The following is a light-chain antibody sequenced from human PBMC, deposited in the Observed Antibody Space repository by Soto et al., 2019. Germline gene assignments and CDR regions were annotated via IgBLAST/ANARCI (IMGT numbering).Light chain of an antibody. CDR2: KAS. J-gene: IGKJ1*01. CDR3: QHYNSYSEA. V-gene: IGKV1-5*03. Sequence: DIQMTQSPSTLSASLGDGVTVTCRASQSISSWLAWYQQKPGKAPKLLIYKASTLKSGVPSRFSGSGSGTEFTLTISSLQPDDFATYYCQHYNSYSEAFGQGTKVDI. CDR1: QSISSW.